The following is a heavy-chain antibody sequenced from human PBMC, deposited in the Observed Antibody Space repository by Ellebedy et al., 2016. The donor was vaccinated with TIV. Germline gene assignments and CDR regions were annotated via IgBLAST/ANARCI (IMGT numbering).Heavy chain of an antibody. J-gene: IGHJ6*02. V-gene: IGHV3-33*01. D-gene: IGHD5-24*01. CDR1: GSSFSRYG. CDR3: ARVGEGRDGYCNYAIDV. Sequence: PGGSLRLSCAASGSSFSRYGMQWVRQAPGKGLEWVAVLWSDGSYIYYAESVKGRFSISRDNPTNTLYLQMNSLRVEDTGVYYCARVGEGRDGYCNYAIDVWGQGTTVTVSS. CDR2: LWSDGSYI.